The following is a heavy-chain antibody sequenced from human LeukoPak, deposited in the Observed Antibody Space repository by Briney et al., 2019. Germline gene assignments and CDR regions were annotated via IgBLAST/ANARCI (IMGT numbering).Heavy chain of an antibody. J-gene: IGHJ3*02. CDR2: ISSSSYI. Sequence: GGSLRLSCAASGFTFSSYSMNWVRQAPGKGLEWVSSISSSSYIYYADSVKGRFTISRDNAKNSLYLQMNSLRAEDTAVYYCARDLICGGDCYSGPRAFDIWGQGTMATVSS. V-gene: IGHV3-21*01. CDR1: GFTFSSYS. D-gene: IGHD2-21*02. CDR3: ARDLICGGDCYSGPRAFDI.